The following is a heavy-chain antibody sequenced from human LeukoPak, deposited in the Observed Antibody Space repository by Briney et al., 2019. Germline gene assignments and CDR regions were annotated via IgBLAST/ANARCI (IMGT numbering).Heavy chain of an antibody. CDR1: GFTFSSYA. CDR3: ARVFSSSWKGGFDY. J-gene: IGHJ4*02. CDR2: ISGSGGST. D-gene: IGHD6-13*01. Sequence: GGSQRLACAASGFTFSSYAMSWVRQAPGKGLEWDSAISGSGGSTYYADSVKGRFTISRDNSKNTLYLQMNSLRAEDTAVYYCARVFSSSWKGGFDYWGQGTLVTVSS. V-gene: IGHV3-23*01.